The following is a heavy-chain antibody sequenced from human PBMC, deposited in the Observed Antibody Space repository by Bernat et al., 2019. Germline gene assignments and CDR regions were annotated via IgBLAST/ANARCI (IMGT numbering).Heavy chain of an antibody. Sequence: EVQLVESGGGLVQPGGSLRLSCAASGFTFSSYWMSWVRQAPGKGLEWVANIKQDGSEKYYVDSVKGRFTISRDNAKNSLYLQMNSLRAEDTAVYYCASSWRGDSLGYWGQGTLVTVSS. CDR2: IKQDGSEK. CDR3: ASSWRGDSLGY. V-gene: IGHV3-7*01. J-gene: IGHJ4*02. CDR1: GFTFSSYW. D-gene: IGHD2-21*02.